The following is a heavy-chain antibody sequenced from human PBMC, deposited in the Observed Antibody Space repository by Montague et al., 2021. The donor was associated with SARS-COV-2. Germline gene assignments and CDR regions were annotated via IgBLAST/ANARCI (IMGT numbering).Heavy chain of an antibody. D-gene: IGHD4-23*01. V-gene: IGHV3-7*01. Sequence: SLRLSCAASRFTFTNYWLSWLRQAPGKGPEWVANINQGGTEIHYLDSVNGRFTISRDNAKNSLYLQMNSLRAEDTAVYYCARRNYGGDKYYYYGMDVRGQGTTVTVSS. CDR1: RFTFTNYW. CDR2: INQGGTEI. CDR3: ARRNYGGDKYYYYGMDV. J-gene: IGHJ6*02.